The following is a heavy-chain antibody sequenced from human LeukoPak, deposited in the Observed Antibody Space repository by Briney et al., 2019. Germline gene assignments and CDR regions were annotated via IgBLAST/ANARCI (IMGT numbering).Heavy chain of an antibody. Sequence: GGSLRLSCAVSGFTFSSYVMSWVRQAPGKGLEWVSAISGSGGSTYYADSVKGRFTISRDNSKNTLYLQMNSLRAEDTAVYYCSRLRSDAFDIWGQGTMVTVSS. D-gene: IGHD5/OR15-5a*01. V-gene: IGHV3-23*01. CDR2: ISGSGGST. J-gene: IGHJ3*02. CDR3: SRLRSDAFDI. CDR1: GFTFSSYV.